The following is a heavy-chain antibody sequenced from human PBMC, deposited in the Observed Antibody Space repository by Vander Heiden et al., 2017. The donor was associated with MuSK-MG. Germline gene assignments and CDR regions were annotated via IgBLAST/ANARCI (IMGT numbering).Heavy chain of an antibody. CDR1: GYTITNFY. Sequence: QVQLVQSGAEVKRPGDSVKVYCKASGYTITNFYIHRVRRAPGQGLEWMGMISPSGGSTTYAQKFQGRVTMTRDTSTSTVFMELSSLRSEDTAVYYCVIDWYMDYRYFLDVWGRGTTVTVSS. CDR3: VIDWYMDYRYFLDV. V-gene: IGHV1-46*01. D-gene: IGHD4-4*01. CDR2: ISPSGGST. J-gene: IGHJ6*03.